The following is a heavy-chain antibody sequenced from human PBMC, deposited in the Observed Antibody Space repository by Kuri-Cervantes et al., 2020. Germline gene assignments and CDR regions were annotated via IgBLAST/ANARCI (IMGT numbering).Heavy chain of an antibody. Sequence: ESLKISCAASGFTFSNYAMSWVRQAPGKGLEWIGSIYHSGSTYYNPSLKSRVTISVDTSKNQFSLKLSSVTAADTAVYYCARGRDYYDSRGQELDYWGQGTLVTVSS. CDR1: GFTFSNYA. CDR3: ARGRDYYDSRGQELDY. D-gene: IGHD3-22*01. CDR2: IYHSGST. J-gene: IGHJ4*02. V-gene: IGHV4-38-2*01.